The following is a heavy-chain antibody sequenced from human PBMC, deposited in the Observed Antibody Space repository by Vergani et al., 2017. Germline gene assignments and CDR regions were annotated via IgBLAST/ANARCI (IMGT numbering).Heavy chain of an antibody. CDR3: ARGYISSGYYLYYFDY. J-gene: IGHJ4*02. CDR2: IILIFGTA. Sequence: QVQLVQSGAEVKKPGSSVKVTCKASGGTFSNYAINWVRQAPGQGLEWMGRIILIFGTANYAQKFQGRVTITADESTSTAYMELSSLRSEDTAVYYCARGYISSGYYLYYFDYWGQGTLVTVSS. CDR1: GGTFSNYA. D-gene: IGHD3-22*01. V-gene: IGHV1-69*13.